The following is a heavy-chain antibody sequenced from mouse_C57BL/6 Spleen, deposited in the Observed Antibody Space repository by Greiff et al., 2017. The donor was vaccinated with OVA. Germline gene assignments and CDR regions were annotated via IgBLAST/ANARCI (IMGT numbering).Heavy chain of an antibody. CDR3: ARERPWYFDV. J-gene: IGHJ1*03. CDR2: ISSGSSTI. CDR1: GFTFSDYG. D-gene: IGHD1-2*01. Sequence: EVKLMESGGGLVKPGGSLKLSCAASGFTFSDYGMHWVRQAPEKGLEWVAYISSGSSTIYYADTVKGRFTISRDNAKNTLFLQMTSLRSEDTAMYYCARERPWYFDVWGTGTTVTVSS. V-gene: IGHV5-17*01.